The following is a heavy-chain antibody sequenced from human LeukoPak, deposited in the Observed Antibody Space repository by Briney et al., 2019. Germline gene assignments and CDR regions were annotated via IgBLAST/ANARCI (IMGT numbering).Heavy chain of an antibody. Sequence: GGSLRLSCAASGFTFDDYGMSWVRQAPGKGLEWVSGINWNGGSAGYADSVKGRFTISRDNAKNSLYLQMNSLRAEDTALYYCARATYYYDSSGYYHIRDYFDYWGQGTLVTVSS. V-gene: IGHV3-20*04. J-gene: IGHJ4*02. CDR3: ARATYYYDSSGYYHIRDYFDY. CDR1: GFTFDDYG. CDR2: INWNGGSA. D-gene: IGHD3-22*01.